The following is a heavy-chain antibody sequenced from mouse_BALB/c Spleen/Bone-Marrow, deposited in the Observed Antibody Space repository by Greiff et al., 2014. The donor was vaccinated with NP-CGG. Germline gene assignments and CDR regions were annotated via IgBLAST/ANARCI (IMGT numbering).Heavy chain of an antibody. D-gene: IGHD1-1*01. CDR1: GYTFTSYV. CDR2: INPYNDGT. Sequence: VQLKESGPELVKPGASVKMSCKASGYTFTSYVIHWVKQKPGQGLEWIGYINPYNDGTKYNEKFKGKATLTSDKSSSTAYMELSSLTSEDSAVYYCARRGYYGTSLYWYFDVWGAGTTVTVSS. CDR3: ARRGYYGTSLYWYFDV. J-gene: IGHJ1*01. V-gene: IGHV1-14*01.